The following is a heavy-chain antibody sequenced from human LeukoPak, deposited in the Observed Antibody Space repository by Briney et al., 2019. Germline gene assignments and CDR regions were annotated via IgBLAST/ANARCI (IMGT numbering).Heavy chain of an antibody. CDR3: ARDRGITGNLGWFDP. D-gene: IGHD1-20*01. V-gene: IGHV4-59*01. Sequence: SETLSLTCTVSGDSMSSYSWGWIRQPPGKGLEWIGDIYYSGSTNYNPSLKSRVIILADTSKNQFSLRLSSVTAADTAVYYCARDRGITGNLGWFDPWGQGTLVTVSS. CDR1: GDSMSSYS. CDR2: IYYSGST. J-gene: IGHJ5*02.